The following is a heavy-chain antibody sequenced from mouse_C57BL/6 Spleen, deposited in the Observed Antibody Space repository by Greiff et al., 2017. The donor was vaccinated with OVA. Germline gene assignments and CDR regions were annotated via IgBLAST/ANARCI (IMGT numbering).Heavy chain of an antibody. V-gene: IGHV1-69*01. CDR3: ARRDYSNLFAY. J-gene: IGHJ3*01. D-gene: IGHD2-5*01. Sequence: QQRPGQGLEWIGEIDPSDSYTNYNQKFKGKSTLTVDKSSSTAYMQLSSLTSEDSAVYHCARRDYSNLFAYWGQGTLVTVSA. CDR2: IDPSDSYT.